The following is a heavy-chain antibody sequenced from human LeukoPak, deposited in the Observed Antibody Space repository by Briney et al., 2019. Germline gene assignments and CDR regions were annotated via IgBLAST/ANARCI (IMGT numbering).Heavy chain of an antibody. CDR3: ARSEGWN. Sequence: PGGSLRLSCAASGFTFSSYSMNWVRQAPGKGLEWVSSISSSSYIYYADSVKGRFTISRDNAKNSLYLQMDSLRAEDTAVYYCARSEGWNWGQGTLVTVSS. D-gene: IGHD6-19*01. V-gene: IGHV3-21*01. CDR2: ISSSSYI. J-gene: IGHJ4*02. CDR1: GFTFSSYS.